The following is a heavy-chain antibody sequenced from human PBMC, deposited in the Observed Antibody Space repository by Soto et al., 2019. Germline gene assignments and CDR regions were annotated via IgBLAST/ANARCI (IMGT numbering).Heavy chain of an antibody. J-gene: IGHJ6*02. CDR3: ARGSPGIAAAGRVYDYYYGMDV. CDR2: IIPIFGTA. D-gene: IGHD6-13*01. CDR1: GGTFSSYA. V-gene: IGHV1-69*06. Sequence: SVKVSCKASGGTFSSYAISWVRQAPGQGLEWMGGIIPIFGTANYAQKFQGRVTITADKSTSTAYMELSSLRSEDTAVYYCARGSPGIAAAGRVYDYYYGMDVWGQGXTVTVSS.